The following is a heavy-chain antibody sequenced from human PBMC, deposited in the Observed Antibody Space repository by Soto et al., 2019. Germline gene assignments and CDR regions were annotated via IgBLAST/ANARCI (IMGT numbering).Heavy chain of an antibody. CDR1: GGSISSSSYY. Sequence: QLQLQESGPGLVKPSETLSLTCTVSGGSISSSSYYWGWIRQPPGKGLEWIGSIYYSGSTYYNPSLKSRVTISGDTSKNQFSLKLSSVTAADTAVYYCARRYYDFWSGYYEKDYWGQGTLVTVSS. V-gene: IGHV4-39*01. D-gene: IGHD3-3*01. J-gene: IGHJ4*02. CDR2: IYYSGST. CDR3: ARRYYDFWSGYYEKDY.